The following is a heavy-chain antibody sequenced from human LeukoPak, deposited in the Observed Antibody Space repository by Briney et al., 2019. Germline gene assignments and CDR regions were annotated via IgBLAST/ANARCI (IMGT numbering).Heavy chain of an antibody. CDR2: INTNTGNP. D-gene: IGHD2-15*01. V-gene: IGHV7-4-1*02. CDR1: GYTFTYFG. CDR3: ARSRRVLVAAALNSADDYYYYMDV. Sequence: ASVKVSCKASGYTFTYFGLNWVRQAPGQGLECLGGINTNTGNPTYAQGLTGRFVFSLDTSVSTAYLQISSLKAEDTAIYYCARSRRVLVAAALNSADDYYYYMDVWGRGTTVTVSS. J-gene: IGHJ6*03.